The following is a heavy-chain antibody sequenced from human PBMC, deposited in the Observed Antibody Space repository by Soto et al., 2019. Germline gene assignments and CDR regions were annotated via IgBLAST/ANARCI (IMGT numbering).Heavy chain of an antibody. V-gene: IGHV4-59*01. Sequence: QVQLQESGPGLVKPSETLSLTCTVSGASISTYYWSWIRQPPGKGLEWIGYIYYSGSTNYNPSLKSRVTISADTSKNQFSLKLSSVTAADTAVYYCARSRGGYFDYWGQGTLVTVSS. CDR2: IYYSGST. CDR3: ARSRGGYFDY. J-gene: IGHJ4*02. CDR1: GASISTYY. D-gene: IGHD3-22*01.